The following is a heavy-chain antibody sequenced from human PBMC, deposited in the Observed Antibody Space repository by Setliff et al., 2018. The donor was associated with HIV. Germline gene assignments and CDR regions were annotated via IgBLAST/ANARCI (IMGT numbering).Heavy chain of an antibody. CDR3: ARGSCSGCYLSDY. Sequence: PGGSLRLSCAASGITFSRYAMHWVRQAPGKGLEYVSGIKSDGGSTYYANSVKGRFTISRDNSKNTAYMELSSLRSEDTAVYYCARGSCSGCYLSDYWGLGTLVTVSS. CDR2: IKSDGGST. J-gene: IGHJ4*02. CDR1: GITFSRYA. V-gene: IGHV3-64*01. D-gene: IGHD6-19*01.